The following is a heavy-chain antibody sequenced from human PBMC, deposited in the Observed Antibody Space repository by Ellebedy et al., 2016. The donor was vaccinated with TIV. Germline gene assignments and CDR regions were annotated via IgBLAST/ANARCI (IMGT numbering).Heavy chain of an antibody. D-gene: IGHD3-9*01. J-gene: IGHJ6*02. V-gene: IGHV1-46*04. CDR2: INPSTAST. Sequence: AASVKVSCKASGYTFTSYYMHWVRQAPGQGLEWMAIINPSTASTSYARKLQGRVTMTRDTSTSTVYMELSSLRSEDTAVYFCARGQELYYDILTGYYPYYYYGMDVWGQGTTVTVSS. CDR1: GYTFTSYY. CDR3: ARGQELYYDILTGYYPYYYYGMDV.